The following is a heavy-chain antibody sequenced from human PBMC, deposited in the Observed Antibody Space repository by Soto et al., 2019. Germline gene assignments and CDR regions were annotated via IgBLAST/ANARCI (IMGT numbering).Heavy chain of an antibody. CDR2: VSASGLNT. CDR3: AKDRTRRISGYVFDY. CDR1: GFTFSTYA. D-gene: IGHD5-18*01. J-gene: IGHJ4*02. V-gene: IGHV3-23*01. Sequence: EVQLLESGGKLVQPGGSLTLSCAASGFTFSTYAMAWVRQAPGKGLEWVSGVSASGLNTDYADPVKGQFYISRDNSKYTVSLHINSLRAEDTALYYCAKDRTRRISGYVFDYWSQGTPVTVPS.